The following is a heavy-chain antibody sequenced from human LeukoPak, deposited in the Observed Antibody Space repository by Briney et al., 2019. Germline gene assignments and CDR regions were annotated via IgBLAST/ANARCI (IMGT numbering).Heavy chain of an antibody. Sequence: SQTPSLPCFVSGGSISTSTYYWGWLRQPPGEGLGWIGSINYRGSTFYNPSLKSRVTISVDTSKNQFSLELTSATAADTAVYYCAKYEGGTMDDYWGQGTLVTVSS. CDR3: AKYEGGTMDDY. D-gene: IGHD2/OR15-2a*01. CDR2: INYRGST. J-gene: IGHJ4*02. CDR1: GGSISTSTYY. V-gene: IGHV4-39*07.